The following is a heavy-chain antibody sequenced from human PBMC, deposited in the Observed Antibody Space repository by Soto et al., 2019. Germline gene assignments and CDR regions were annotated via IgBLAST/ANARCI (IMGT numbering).Heavy chain of an antibody. CDR2: IYYSGST. Sequence: QLQLQESGPGLVKPSETLSLTCTVSGGSISSSSYYWGWIRQPPGKGLEWIGSIYYSGSTYYNPSLKSRVTISVDTSKNQFSLKLSSVTAADTAVYYCARGSGWPYFDYWGQGTLVTVSS. D-gene: IGHD6-19*01. J-gene: IGHJ4*02. CDR3: ARGSGWPYFDY. CDR1: GGSISSSSYY. V-gene: IGHV4-39*01.